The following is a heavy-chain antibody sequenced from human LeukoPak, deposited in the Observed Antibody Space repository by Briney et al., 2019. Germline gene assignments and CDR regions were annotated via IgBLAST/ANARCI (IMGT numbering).Heavy chain of an antibody. J-gene: IGHJ4*02. CDR1: GFTFSSYA. CDR2: ISGSGGST. CDR3: AKDLRFLEWLSKFDC. Sequence: PGGSLRLSCAASGFTFSSYAMSWVRQAPGKGLEWVSAISGSGGSTYYADSVKGRFTISRDNSKNTLYLQMNSLRAEDTAVYYCAKDLRFLEWLSKFDCWGQGTLVTVSS. V-gene: IGHV3-23*01. D-gene: IGHD3-3*01.